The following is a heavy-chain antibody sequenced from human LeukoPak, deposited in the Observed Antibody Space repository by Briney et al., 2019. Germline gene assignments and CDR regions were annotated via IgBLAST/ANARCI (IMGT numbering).Heavy chain of an antibody. V-gene: IGHV3-23*01. Sequence: PGGSLRLSCAASGFTFSSYAMSWVRQASGKGLEWVSAISGSGGSTYYADSVKGRFTISRDNSKNTLYLQMNSLRAEDTAVYYCANGLDYVWGSYRPFDYWGQGTLVTVSS. CDR2: ISGSGGST. J-gene: IGHJ4*02. CDR3: ANGLDYVWGSYRPFDY. CDR1: GFTFSSYA. D-gene: IGHD3-16*02.